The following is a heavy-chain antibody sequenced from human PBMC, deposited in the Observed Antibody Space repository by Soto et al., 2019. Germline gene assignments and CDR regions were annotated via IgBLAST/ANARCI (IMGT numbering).Heavy chain of an antibody. CDR1: GDSISSYF. CDR3: ARGSEAWFAR. V-gene: IGHV4-59*01. CDR2: VYSTEIT. Sequence: SETLFHTYTVSGDSISSYFWSWIRQPPGKGLEWIGYVYSTEITNYNPSLKSRVAMSIDTSKNQFSLKVRSVTAADTAVYYCARGSEAWFARWGQGTLVTVSA. J-gene: IGHJ5*02.